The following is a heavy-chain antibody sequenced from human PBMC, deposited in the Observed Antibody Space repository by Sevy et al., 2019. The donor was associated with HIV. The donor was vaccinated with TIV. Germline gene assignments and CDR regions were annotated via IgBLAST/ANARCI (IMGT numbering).Heavy chain of an antibody. CDR3: ARDCSSANCLWGMDV. Sequence: GGSLRLSCAASGFTFSNYWMSWVRQAPGKGLEWVANIKRDGSEKYYVASVKGLFTISRDNAKTPLYLQMNSLRVEDTAMYYCARDCSSANCLWGMDVWGQGTMVTVSS. J-gene: IGHJ6*02. V-gene: IGHV3-7*03. CDR2: IKRDGSEK. CDR1: GFTFSNYW. D-gene: IGHD2-2*01.